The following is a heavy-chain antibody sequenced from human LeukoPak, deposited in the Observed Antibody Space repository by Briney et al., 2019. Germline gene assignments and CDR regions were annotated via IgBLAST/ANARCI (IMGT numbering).Heavy chain of an antibody. Sequence: GRSLRLSCAASGFTFDDYAMHWVRQAPGKGLEWVSGISWNSGSIGYADSVKGRFTISRDNAKNSLYLQMNSLRAEDTALYYCAKDRTHNYDSSGYLDYWGQGTLVTVSS. CDR1: GFTFDDYA. D-gene: IGHD3-22*01. CDR3: AKDRTHNYDSSGYLDY. J-gene: IGHJ4*02. CDR2: ISWNSGSI. V-gene: IGHV3-9*01.